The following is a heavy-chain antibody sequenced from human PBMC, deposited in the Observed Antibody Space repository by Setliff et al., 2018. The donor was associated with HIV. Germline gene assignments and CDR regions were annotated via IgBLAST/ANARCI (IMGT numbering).Heavy chain of an antibody. J-gene: IGHJ5*01. Sequence: KTSETLSLTCDVYGGSFSGYYWSWIRQSPGKGLEWIGEISHSGSTNYNLSLKSRITISVDTSKNQFSLKLSSVTAADTAVYFCARRAVQDASITSSNWFDTWGHGTLVTVSS. CDR1: GGSFSGYY. V-gene: IGHV4-34*01. CDR3: ARRAVQDASITSSNWFDT. CDR2: ISHSGST. D-gene: IGHD2-2*01.